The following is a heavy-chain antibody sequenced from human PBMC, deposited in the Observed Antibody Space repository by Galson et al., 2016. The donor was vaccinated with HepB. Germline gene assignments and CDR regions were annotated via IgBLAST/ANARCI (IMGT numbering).Heavy chain of an antibody. J-gene: IGHJ4*02. CDR1: GGSISSSSYY. Sequence: SETLSLTCTVSGGSISSSSYYWGWIRQPPGKGLEWIGSIYYSGSTYYNPSLKSRVTISVDTSKNQFSLKLSSVTAADTAVYYCAGPSHNSYGLYYWGQGTLVTVSS. V-gene: IGHV4-39*01. D-gene: IGHD5-18*01. CDR2: IYYSGST. CDR3: AGPSHNSYGLYY.